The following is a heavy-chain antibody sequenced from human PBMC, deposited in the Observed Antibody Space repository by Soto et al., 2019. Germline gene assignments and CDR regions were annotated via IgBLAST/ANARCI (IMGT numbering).Heavy chain of an antibody. CDR3: ARDGLQLPDGMVV. Sequence: QVQLVESGGGVVQPGRSLRLSCAASGFTFSSYGMHWVRQAPGKGLEWVAVIWYDGSNKYYADSVKGRFTISRDNSKNTLYVQMNSMRAEDTAVYYCARDGLQLPDGMVVWGQGTTVTVSS. V-gene: IGHV3-33*01. D-gene: IGHD1-1*01. J-gene: IGHJ6*02. CDR1: GFTFSSYG. CDR2: IWYDGSNK.